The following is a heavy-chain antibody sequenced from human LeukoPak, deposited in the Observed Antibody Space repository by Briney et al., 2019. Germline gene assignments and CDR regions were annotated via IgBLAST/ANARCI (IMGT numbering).Heavy chain of an antibody. CDR1: GFTFGDYA. J-gene: IGHJ4*02. V-gene: IGHV3-49*04. CDR2: IRSKAYGGTT. D-gene: IGHD1-14*01. CDR3: TTDISAVLY. Sequence: PGGSLRLSCTASGFTFGDYAMSWVRQAPGKGLEWVGFIRSKAYGGTTEYAASVKGRFTISRDDSENTLYLQMSSLKTEDTAVYYCTTDISAVLYWGQGTLVTVSS.